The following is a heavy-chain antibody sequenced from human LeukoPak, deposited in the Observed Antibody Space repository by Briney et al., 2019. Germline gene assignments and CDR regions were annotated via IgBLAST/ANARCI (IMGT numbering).Heavy chain of an antibody. CDR1: GGSISSSSYY. D-gene: IGHD3-22*01. CDR3: ALISEGYYDSSGYPYFDY. CDR2: IYYSGST. J-gene: IGHJ4*02. Sequence: SEPLSLTCTVYGGSISSSSYYWGWIRQPPGKGLEWIGSIYYSGSTYYNPSLKSRVTISVDTSKNQFSLKLSSVTAADTAVYYCALISEGYYDSSGYPYFDYWGQGTLVTVSS. V-gene: IGHV4-39*01.